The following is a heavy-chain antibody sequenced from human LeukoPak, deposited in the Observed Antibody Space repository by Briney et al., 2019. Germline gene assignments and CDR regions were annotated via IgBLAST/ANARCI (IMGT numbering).Heavy chain of an antibody. Sequence: GTSLRLSCAASGFTFSNFGMHWVRQAPGKGLEWVSSISSSSSYIYYADSVKGRFTISRDNAKNSLYLQMNSLRAEDTAVYYCARGGYYYDSSGYYYGYWGQGTLVTVSS. J-gene: IGHJ4*02. D-gene: IGHD3-22*01. CDR1: GFTFSNFG. CDR2: ISSSSSYI. CDR3: ARGGYYYDSSGYYYGY. V-gene: IGHV3-21*01.